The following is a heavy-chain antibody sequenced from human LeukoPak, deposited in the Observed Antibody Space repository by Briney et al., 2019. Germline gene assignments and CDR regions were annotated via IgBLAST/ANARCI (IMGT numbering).Heavy chain of an antibody. V-gene: IGHV3-9*01. D-gene: IGHD3-16*01. CDR3: AKKPGGSGMNA. CDR1: GFPFDDFG. J-gene: IGHJ6*02. CDR2: ISWNGNII. Sequence: GGSLRLSCAASGFPFDDFGMHWVRQGPGKGLEWVAGISWNGNIIGYGDSVKDRFTISRDNAKNSLYLQMRSLRAEDTALYYCAKKPGGSGMNAWGQGTAVTVSS.